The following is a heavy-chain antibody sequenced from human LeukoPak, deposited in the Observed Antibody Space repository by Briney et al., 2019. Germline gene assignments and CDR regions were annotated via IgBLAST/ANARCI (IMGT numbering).Heavy chain of an antibody. J-gene: IGHJ4*02. CDR3: AKGKGSSSSSIGW. CDR2: ISGSGDST. Sequence: GGSLRLSCAASGFTFNTYAMSSVRQAPGKGLEWVSAISGSGDSTFYADSVKGRFTISRDNSKNTLYLQIHSLRAEDTAVYYCAKGKGSSSSSIGWWGQGTLVTVSS. D-gene: IGHD6-19*01. CDR1: GFTFNTYA. V-gene: IGHV3-23*01.